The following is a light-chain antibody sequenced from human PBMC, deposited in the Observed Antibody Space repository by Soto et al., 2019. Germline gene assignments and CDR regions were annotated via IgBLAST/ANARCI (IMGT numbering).Light chain of an antibody. CDR2: EDN. Sequence: NFMLTQPHSVSESPGKTLTISCTRSSGSIASNYVQWYQQRPGSSPTTVIYEDNQRPSGVPDRFSGSIDSSSNSASLTISGLNTEDEADYYCQSYDSSNQVFGGGTKLTVL. CDR3: QSYDSSNQV. J-gene: IGLJ3*02. V-gene: IGLV6-57*01. CDR1: SGSIASNY.